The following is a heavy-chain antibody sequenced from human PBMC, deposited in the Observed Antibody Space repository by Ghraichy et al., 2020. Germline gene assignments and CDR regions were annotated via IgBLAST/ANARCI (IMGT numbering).Heavy chain of an antibody. V-gene: IGHV4-34*01. CDR2: INHSGST. CDR1: GGSFSGYY. J-gene: IGHJ2*01. D-gene: IGHD5-24*01. CDR3: ARRVAKVEMATRDYWYFDL. Sequence: SETLSLTCAVYGGSFSGYYWSWIRQPPGKGLEWIGEINHSGSTNYNPSLKSRVTISVDTSKNQFSLKLSSVTAADTAVYYWARRVAKVEMATRDYWYFDLWGRGTLVTVSS.